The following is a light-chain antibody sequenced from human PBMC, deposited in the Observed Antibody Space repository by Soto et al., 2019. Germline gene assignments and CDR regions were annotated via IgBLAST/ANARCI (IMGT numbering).Light chain of an antibody. Sequence: QSALTQPPSASGSPGQSVTISCTGTSSDVGGYNYVSWYQQHPGKAPKLMIYEVSKRPSGVPDRFSGSKSGNTASLTVSGLQAEDEADYYCSSYAGSNNLYVFGTGTKVNV. CDR3: SSYAGSNNLYV. CDR1: SSDVGGYNY. CDR2: EVS. V-gene: IGLV2-8*01. J-gene: IGLJ1*01.